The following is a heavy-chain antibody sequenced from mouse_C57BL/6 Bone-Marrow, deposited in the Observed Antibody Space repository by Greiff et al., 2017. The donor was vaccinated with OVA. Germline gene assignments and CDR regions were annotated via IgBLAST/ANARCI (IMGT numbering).Heavy chain of an antibody. D-gene: IGHD1-1*01. CDR3: ARDYYGDYAMDY. CDR1: GFTFSDYY. Sequence: EVKLQESGGGLVQPGGSLKLSCAASGFTFSDYYMYWVRQTPEKRLEWVAYISNGGGSTYYPDTVKGRFTISRDNAKNTLYLQMSRLKSEDTAMYYCARDYYGDYAMDYWGQGTSVTVSS. J-gene: IGHJ4*01. CDR2: ISNGGGST. V-gene: IGHV5-12*01.